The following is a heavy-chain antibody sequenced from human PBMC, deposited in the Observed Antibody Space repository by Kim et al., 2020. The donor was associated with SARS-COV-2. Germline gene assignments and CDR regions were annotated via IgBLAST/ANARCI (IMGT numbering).Heavy chain of an antibody. CDR3: ARDSSSWYWFNYYYYMDV. Sequence: ASVKVSCKASGYTFTSSGISWVRQAPGQGLEWMGWISAYNGNTNYAQKLQGRVTMTTDTSTSTAYMVLRSLRSDDTAVYYCARDSSSWYWFNYYYYMDVWGKGTTVTVSS. V-gene: IGHV1-18*01. D-gene: IGHD6-13*01. CDR2: ISAYNGNT. J-gene: IGHJ6*03. CDR1: GYTFTSSG.